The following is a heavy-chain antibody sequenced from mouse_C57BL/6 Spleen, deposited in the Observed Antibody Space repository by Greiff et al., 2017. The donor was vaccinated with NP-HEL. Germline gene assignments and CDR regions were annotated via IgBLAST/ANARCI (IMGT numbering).Heavy chain of an antibody. J-gene: IGHJ2*01. D-gene: IGHD3-2*02. CDR3: ARRGRTAQATDY. Sequence: QVQLQQSGAELVKPGASVKLSCKASGYTFTSYWMQWVKQRPGQGLEWIGEIDPSDSYTNYNQKFKGKATLTVDTSSSTAYMQLSSLTSEDSAVYYCARRGRTAQATDYWGQGTTLTVSS. V-gene: IGHV1-50*01. CDR2: IDPSDSYT. CDR1: GYTFTSYW.